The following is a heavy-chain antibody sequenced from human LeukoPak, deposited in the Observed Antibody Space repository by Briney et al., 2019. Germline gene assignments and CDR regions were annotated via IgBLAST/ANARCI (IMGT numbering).Heavy chain of an antibody. V-gene: IGHV3-33*06. Sequence: SGRSLRLSCAASGFTFSSYGMHWVRQAPGKGLEWVAVIWYDGSNKYYADSVKGRFTISRDNSKNTLYLQMNSLRAEDTVVYYCAKDSMDFWSGYYPNWFDPWGQGTLVTVSS. D-gene: IGHD3-3*01. J-gene: IGHJ5*02. CDR3: AKDSMDFWSGYYPNWFDP. CDR2: IWYDGSNK. CDR1: GFTFSSYG.